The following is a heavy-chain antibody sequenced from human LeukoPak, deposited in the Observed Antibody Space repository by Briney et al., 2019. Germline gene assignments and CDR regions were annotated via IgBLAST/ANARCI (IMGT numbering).Heavy chain of an antibody. CDR1: GFPFSSYA. Sequence: GGPLRLSCAASGFPFSSYAMSWVPQAPGKGLEWVSAISGSGGSTYYADSVKGRFTISRDNSKNTLYLQMNSLRAEDTAVYYCAKDLGRVGLNYWGQGTLVTVSS. D-gene: IGHD2-2*01. V-gene: IGHV3-23*01. CDR2: ISGSGGST. J-gene: IGHJ4*02. CDR3: AKDLGRVGLNY.